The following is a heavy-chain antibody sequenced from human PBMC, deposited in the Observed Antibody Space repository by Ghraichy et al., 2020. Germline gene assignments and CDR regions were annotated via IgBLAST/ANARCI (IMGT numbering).Heavy chain of an antibody. CDR1: GFTFSSYA. CDR3: AKPFYDSSGYYPDY. Sequence: GGSLRLSCAASGFTFSSYAMSWVRQAPGKGLEWVSAISGSGGSTYYADSVKGRFTISRDNSKNTLYLQMNSLRAEDTAVYYCAKPFYDSSGYYPDYWGQGPLVSVSS. D-gene: IGHD3-22*01. J-gene: IGHJ4*02. V-gene: IGHV3-23*01. CDR2: ISGSGGST.